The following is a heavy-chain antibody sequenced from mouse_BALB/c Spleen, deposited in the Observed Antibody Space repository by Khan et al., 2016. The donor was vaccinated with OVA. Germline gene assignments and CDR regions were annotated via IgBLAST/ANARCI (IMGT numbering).Heavy chain of an antibody. CDR3: ARDRIDY. CDR2: INPTSGYT. V-gene: IGHV1-7*01. J-gene: IGHJ2*01. CDR1: GYTFTSYW. Sequence: QVQLQQSGAELAKPGASVKMSCKASGYTFTSYWMHWIKQRPGQGLEWIGYINPTSGYTDYNQKFKDKATLTADKSSSKAYMQLSSLTSDDSAVYYCARDRIDYWGQGTALTVSS.